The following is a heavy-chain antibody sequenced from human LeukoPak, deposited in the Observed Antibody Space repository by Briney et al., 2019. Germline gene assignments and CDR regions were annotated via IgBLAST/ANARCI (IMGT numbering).Heavy chain of an antibody. V-gene: IGHV3-33*01. CDR3: ASETKYSSGVTVSFDY. D-gene: IGHD6-19*01. CDR2: IWYDGSNK. Sequence: GGSLRLSCAASGFTFSSYGMHWVRQAPGKGLEWVAVIWYDGSNKYYADSVKGRFTISRDNAKNSLYLQMNSLRAEDTAVYYCASETKYSSGVTVSFDYWGQGTLVTVSS. J-gene: IGHJ4*02. CDR1: GFTFSSYG.